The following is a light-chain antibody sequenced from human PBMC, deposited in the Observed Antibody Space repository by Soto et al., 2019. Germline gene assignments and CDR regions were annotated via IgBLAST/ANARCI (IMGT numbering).Light chain of an antibody. CDR1: QSVSSY. CDR2: DAS. V-gene: IGKV3-11*01. Sequence: EIVLTQSPATLSLSPGERATLSCRASQSVSSYLAWYQQKPGQAPRLLIYDASNRATGIPARFSGSGAATDFTPTISSLEPEDFAVYYCQQRSNWPLITFGQGTRLEI. CDR3: QQRSNWPLIT. J-gene: IGKJ5*01.